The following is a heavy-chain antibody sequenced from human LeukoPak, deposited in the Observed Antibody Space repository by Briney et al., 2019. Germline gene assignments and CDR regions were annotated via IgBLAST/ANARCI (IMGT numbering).Heavy chain of an antibody. V-gene: IGHV3-9*01. J-gene: IGHJ3*02. CDR1: GFTFDDYA. Sequence: PGGSLRLSCAASGFTFDDYAMHWVRQAPGKGLEWVSGISWNSGSIGYADSVKGRFTISRDNAKNSLYLQMNSLRAEDTALYYCAKDMEPLGYCSGGSCYSVAFDIWGQGTMVTASS. CDR2: ISWNSGSI. CDR3: AKDMEPLGYCSGGSCYSVAFDI. D-gene: IGHD2-15*01.